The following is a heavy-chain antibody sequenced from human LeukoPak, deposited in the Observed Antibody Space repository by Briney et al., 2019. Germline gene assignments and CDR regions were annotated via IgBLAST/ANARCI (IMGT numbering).Heavy chain of an antibody. D-gene: IGHD3-22*01. CDR3: ARVPLHDDSRHYYPH. CDR2: INTGNGNT. J-gene: IGHJ1*01. Sequence: ASVKVSCKTSGYTFTNYGMHWVRQAPRQSPEWMGWINTGNGNTKSSQKFQDRVTLTRDTSASTGYMELSSLSSEDTAVYYCARVPLHDDSRHYYPHWGQGTPVTVSS. CDR1: GYTFTNYG. V-gene: IGHV1-3*04.